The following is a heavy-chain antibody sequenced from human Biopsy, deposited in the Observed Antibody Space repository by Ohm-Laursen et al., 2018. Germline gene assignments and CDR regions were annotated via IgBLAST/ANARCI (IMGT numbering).Heavy chain of an antibody. CDR2: ISETSSHI. Sequence: SLRLSCATSGFSVSSYDMNWVRQAPGKGLEWISYISETSSHIYDADSVRGRFTVARDIAKNSLYLQLNSLRVEDTAVYYCARDSSRRAREGGMDVWGQGTPVTVSS. V-gene: IGHV3-21*01. CDR3: ARDSSRRAREGGMDV. CDR1: GFSVSSYD. J-gene: IGHJ6*02. D-gene: IGHD6-6*01.